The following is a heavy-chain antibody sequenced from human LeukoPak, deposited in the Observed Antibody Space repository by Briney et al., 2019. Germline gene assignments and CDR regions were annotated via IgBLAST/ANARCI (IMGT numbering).Heavy chain of an antibody. J-gene: IGHJ4*02. CDR1: GGSISSGDYY. CDR3: ARVPDTALNYYFDY. D-gene: IGHD5-18*01. Sequence: PSETLSLTCTVSGGSISSGDYYWSWLRQPPGTGLEWIGYIYYSGSTYYNPSLKSRVTISVDTSKNQFSLKLSSVTAADTAVYYCARVPDTALNYYFDYWGQGTLVTVSS. CDR2: IYYSGST. V-gene: IGHV4-30-4*01.